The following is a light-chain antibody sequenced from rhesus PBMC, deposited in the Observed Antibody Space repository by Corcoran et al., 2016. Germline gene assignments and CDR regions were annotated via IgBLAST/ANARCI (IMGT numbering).Light chain of an antibody. CDR1: SSDIGGYNY. CDR3: SSYAGSNTFT. CDR2: DVS. Sequence: QAALTQPRSVSGSPGQSVTIACTGTSSDIGGYNYVSLYQQHPGTAPKLLIYDVSKRPSGVSDRFSGSKSGNTASLTISGLQAEDEADYYCSSYAGSNTFTFGAGTRLTVL. J-gene: IGLJ1*01. V-gene: IGLV2-32*02.